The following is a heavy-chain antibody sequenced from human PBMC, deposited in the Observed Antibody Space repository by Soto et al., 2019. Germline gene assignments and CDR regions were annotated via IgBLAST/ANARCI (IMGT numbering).Heavy chain of an antibody. CDR2: TYYRSKWYN. CDR1: GDSVSSNSAA. Sequence: PAQTLSLTCAISGDSVSSNSAAWNWIRQSPSRGLEWLGRTYYRSKWYNDYAVSVKSRITINPDTSKNQFSLQLNSVTPEDTAVYDCARGGIQLWYNWFDPWGQGTLVTVSS. V-gene: IGHV6-1*01. CDR3: ARGGIQLWYNWFDP. D-gene: IGHD5-18*01. J-gene: IGHJ5*02.